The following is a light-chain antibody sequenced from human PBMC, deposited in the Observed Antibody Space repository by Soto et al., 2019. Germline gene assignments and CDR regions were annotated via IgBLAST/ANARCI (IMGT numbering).Light chain of an antibody. J-gene: IGKJ1*01. CDR2: GAS. CDR1: QSVGSN. Sequence: EIVMTQSPATLSVSPGERATLSCRASQSVGSNLAWYQLKPGQAPRLLIYGASTRATGIPARFSGIGSGTDFTLTISSLQSEDFAIYFCQQYNNWPPDRTFGQGTKVEIK. V-gene: IGKV3-15*01. CDR3: QQYNNWPPDRT.